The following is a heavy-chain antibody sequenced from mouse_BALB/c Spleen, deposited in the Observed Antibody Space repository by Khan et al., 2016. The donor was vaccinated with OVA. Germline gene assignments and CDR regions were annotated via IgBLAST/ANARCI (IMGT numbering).Heavy chain of an antibody. J-gene: IGHJ2*01. CDR2: ISSGGST. CDR1: GFTFSSYV. D-gene: IGHD2-12*01. Sequence: EVELVASGGGSVKPGGSLKLSCAVSGFTFSSYVMSWIRQTPEKRLEWVASISSGGSTYYPDSVKGRFTISRDNARNVVYLQMSSLRSEDMAMYYCAREAYRYGEYYFDYWGQGTTLTVSS. V-gene: IGHV5-6-5*01. CDR3: AREAYRYGEYYFDY.